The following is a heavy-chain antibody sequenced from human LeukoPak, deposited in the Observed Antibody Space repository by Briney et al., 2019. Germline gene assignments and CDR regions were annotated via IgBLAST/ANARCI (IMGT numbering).Heavy chain of an antibody. CDR3: ARVEAHDYDILTGYLRPQNWFDP. V-gene: IGHV4-59*01. CDR1: GGSISSYY. CDR2: IYYSGST. D-gene: IGHD3-9*01. Sequence: PSETLSLTCTVSGGSISSYYWSWIRQPPGKGLEWIGYIYYSGSTNYNPSLKSRVTISVDTSKSQFSLKLSSVTAADTAVYYCARVEAHDYDILTGYLRPQNWFDPWGQGTLVTVSS. J-gene: IGHJ5*02.